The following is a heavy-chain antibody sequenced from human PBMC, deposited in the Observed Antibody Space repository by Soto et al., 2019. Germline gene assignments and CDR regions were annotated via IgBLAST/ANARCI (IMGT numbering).Heavy chain of an antibody. J-gene: IGHJ3*01. CDR1: GGSFTDYY. V-gene: IGHV4-34*01. CDR2: INHSGST. Sequence: QVQLQQWGAGLLKPSETLSLTCAVYGGSFTDYYWTWIRQPPGKGLEWIGEINHSGSTYYNPSLKNRVTISLDTSKNQFSLKVNSVTAADTAVYFCARVRARLLSHAFDFWGQGTLVTVSS. D-gene: IGHD3-16*02. CDR3: ARVRARLLSHAFDF.